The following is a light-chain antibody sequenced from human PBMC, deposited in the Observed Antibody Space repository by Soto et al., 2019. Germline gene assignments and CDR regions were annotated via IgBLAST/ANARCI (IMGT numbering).Light chain of an antibody. V-gene: IGKV1D-13*01. CDR3: QQFNNYPAT. CDR2: DAS. CDR1: QGISSA. J-gene: IGKJ2*01. Sequence: AIQLTQSPSSLSASVGDRVTITCRASQGISSALAWYQQKPGKAPKLLIYDASSLESGVPSRFSGSGSGTDFTLTISNLQPEDFATYYCQQFNNYPATFGQGTELEIK.